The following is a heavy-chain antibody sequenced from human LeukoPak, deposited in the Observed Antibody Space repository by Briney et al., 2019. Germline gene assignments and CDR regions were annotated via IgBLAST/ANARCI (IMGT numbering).Heavy chain of an antibody. CDR2: IWYEGSNK. D-gene: IGHD3-10*01. CDR1: GFTFSSYG. V-gene: IGHV3-33*01. J-gene: IGHJ4*02. CDR3: ERARSLHYGSGSLDY. Sequence: GGSLRVSCAASGFTFSSYGMHWVRQAPGKGLEWVAVIWYEGSNKYYADSVKGRFTISRDNSKNTLYLQMNSLSAEDTAVYYCERARSLHYGSGSLDYWGQGTLVTVSS.